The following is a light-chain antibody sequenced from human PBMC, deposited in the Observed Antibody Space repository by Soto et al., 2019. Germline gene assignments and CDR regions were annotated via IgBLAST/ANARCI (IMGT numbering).Light chain of an antibody. J-gene: IGKJ1*01. V-gene: IGKV3D-20*02. Sequence: EIVLTQSPGTLSLSPGQRATLSCRASQSVIGSYLAWYQQKPGQAPRLLIYGASSRATGIPDRFSGSGSGTDFTLTISRLEPEDFAVYYCQQRKTWPRTFGQGTKVDI. CDR3: QQRKTWPRT. CDR1: QSVIGSY. CDR2: GAS.